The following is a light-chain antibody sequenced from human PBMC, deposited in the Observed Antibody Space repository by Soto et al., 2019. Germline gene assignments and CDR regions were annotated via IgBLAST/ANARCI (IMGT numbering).Light chain of an antibody. CDR2: EVS. CDR1: SSDVGSYYY. J-gene: IGLJ2*01. CDR3: NSYTSSSSVV. V-gene: IGLV2-14*01. Sequence: HSVLTQPASVSGSPGQSITISCTGTSSDVGSYYYVSWYQLHPGKAPKVLIYEVSHRPSGVSDRFSGSKSGNTASLTISGLQAEDEADYYCNSYTSSSSVVFGGGTKVTVL.